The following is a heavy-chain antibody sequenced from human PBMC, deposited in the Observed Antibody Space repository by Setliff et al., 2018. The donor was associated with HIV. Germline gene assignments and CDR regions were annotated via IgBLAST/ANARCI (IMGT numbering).Heavy chain of an antibody. D-gene: IGHD1-26*01. CDR3: TRRRRAPGTESLEAY. CDR2: IFPGDSET. J-gene: IGHJ4*02. Sequence: GESLKISCKDSGYSFPNDWIGWVRQMPGKGLEWVAIIFPGDSETRYSPSFEGQVTISADRSINTVYLQWSSLRASDTAIYYCTRRRRAPGTESLEAYWGQGTLVTSPQ. V-gene: IGHV5-51*01. CDR1: GYSFPNDW.